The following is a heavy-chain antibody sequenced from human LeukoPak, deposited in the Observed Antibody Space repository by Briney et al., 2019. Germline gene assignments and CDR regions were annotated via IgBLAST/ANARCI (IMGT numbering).Heavy chain of an antibody. CDR3: ARDRYSSMWSVFEY. V-gene: IGHV3-33*01. CDR1: GFTLSSFA. CDR2: IWYDGSNK. Sequence: PGGSLRLSCAASGFTLSSFAMHWVRQSPGKGLEWVAVIWYDGSNKLYADSVKGRFTISRDNSRNTLYLQMNSLSAEDTAVYYCARDRYSSMWSVFEYWGQGALVTVSS. D-gene: IGHD6-13*01. J-gene: IGHJ4*02.